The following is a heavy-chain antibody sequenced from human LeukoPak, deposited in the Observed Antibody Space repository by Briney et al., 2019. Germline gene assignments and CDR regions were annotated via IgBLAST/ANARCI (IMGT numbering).Heavy chain of an antibody. D-gene: IGHD6-19*01. J-gene: IGHJ4*02. Sequence: PGGSLRLSCAAPGFTFSSSAMSWVRQAPGKGLEWVSTMSDSGGSTYSADSVKGRFTISRDNSKNTLYLQMNSLRAEDTAVYYCAKDRSSGWYDGGSLDYWGQGTLVTVSS. CDR3: AKDRSSGWYDGGSLDY. CDR2: MSDSGGST. V-gene: IGHV3-23*01. CDR1: GFTFSSSA.